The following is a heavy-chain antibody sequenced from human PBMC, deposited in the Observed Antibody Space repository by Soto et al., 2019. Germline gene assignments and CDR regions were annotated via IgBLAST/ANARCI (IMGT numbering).Heavy chain of an antibody. CDR2: LSRGGGTT. CDR3: AKDGQFRTDGFDV. CDR1: GFTFSSHG. J-gene: IGHJ3*01. Sequence: EAQLSESGGDLVQPGGSLRLSCAASGFTFSSHGMSWVRQAPGKGLEWISGLSRGGGTTYYADSVKGRFTISRDNSKSTLDLIMNSLRVEDTALYYCAKDGQFRTDGFDVWGQGTMVTVSS. D-gene: IGHD1-1*01. V-gene: IGHV3-23*01.